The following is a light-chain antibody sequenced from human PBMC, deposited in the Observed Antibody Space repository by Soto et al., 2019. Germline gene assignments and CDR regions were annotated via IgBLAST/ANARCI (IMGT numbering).Light chain of an antibody. V-gene: IGLV1-47*01. CDR2: SNN. J-gene: IGLJ7*01. CDR1: NFNVKNNY. CDR3: ASWDDSLSETV. Sequence: QSVLTQPPSLSWTPGQRGTISCSGSNFNVKNNYVYWYQQFAGTAPKLLIYSNNRRPSGVPDRFSGSKSGSSASLAISGLRPEDEADYYCASWDDSLSETVFGGGTQLTVL.